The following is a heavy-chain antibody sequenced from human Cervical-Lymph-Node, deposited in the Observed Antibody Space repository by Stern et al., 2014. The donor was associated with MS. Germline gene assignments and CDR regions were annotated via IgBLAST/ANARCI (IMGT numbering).Heavy chain of an antibody. CDR1: GFTFSGYG. CDR3: AKPDGYYDFWSGYSSFFDY. D-gene: IGHD3-3*01. J-gene: IGHJ4*02. CDR2: ISYDGSNK. Sequence: QVQLVESGGGVVQPGRSLRLSCAASGFTFSGYGMHWVRQAPGKGLEWVAVISYDGSNKYYADSVKGRFTISRDNSKNTLYLQMNSLRAEDTAVYYCAKPDGYYDFWSGYSSFFDYWGQGTLVTVSS. V-gene: IGHV3-30*18.